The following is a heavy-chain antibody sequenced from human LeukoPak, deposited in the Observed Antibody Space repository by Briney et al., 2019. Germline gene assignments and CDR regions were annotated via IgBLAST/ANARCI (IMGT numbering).Heavy chain of an antibody. V-gene: IGHV3-23*01. D-gene: IGHD3-9*01. CDR2: ISGSGGST. J-gene: IGHJ4*02. CDR1: GFTFSSYA. CDR3: AKIGGGGYDILTGYYKGIDY. Sequence: GGSLRLSCAASGFTFSSYAMSWVRQAPGKGLEWVSAISGSGGSTYYADSVKGRSTISRDNSKNTLYLQMNSLRAEDTAVYYCAKIGGGGYDILTGYYKGIDYWGQGTLVTVSS.